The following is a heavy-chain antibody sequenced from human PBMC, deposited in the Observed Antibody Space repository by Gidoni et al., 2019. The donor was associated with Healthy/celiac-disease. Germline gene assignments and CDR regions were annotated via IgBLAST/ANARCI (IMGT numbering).Heavy chain of an antibody. CDR2: HSGST. D-gene: IGHD3-3*01. J-gene: IGHJ3*02. V-gene: IGHV4-34*01. Sequence: HSGSTNYNPSLKSRVTISVDTSKNQFSLKLSSVTAADTAVYYCARPWRRAFDIWGQGTMVTVSS. CDR3: ARPWRRAFDI.